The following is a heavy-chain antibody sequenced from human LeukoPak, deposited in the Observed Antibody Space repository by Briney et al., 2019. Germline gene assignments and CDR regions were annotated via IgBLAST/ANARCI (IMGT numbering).Heavy chain of an antibody. V-gene: IGHV3-9*01. CDR2: ISWNSAMI. CDR3: AKATYSTSPGYYFDY. Sequence: PGRSLRLSCAASGFTFDDYAMHWVRQGPGKGLEWASGISWNSAMIAYADSVKGRFTISRDNAKNSLYLQMNSLRAEDTAFYYCAKATYSTSPGYYFDYWGQGTLVTVSS. CDR1: GFTFDDYA. J-gene: IGHJ4*02. D-gene: IGHD6-6*01.